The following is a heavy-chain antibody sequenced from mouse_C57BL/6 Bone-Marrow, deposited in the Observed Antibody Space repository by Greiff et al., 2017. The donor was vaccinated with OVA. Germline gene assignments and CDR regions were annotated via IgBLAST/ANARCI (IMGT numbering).Heavy chain of an antibody. CDR1: GFNIKDYY. CDR3: ARKGYPYWYFDV. CDR2: IDPEDGET. D-gene: IGHD2-2*01. Sequence: EVQLQQSGAELVKPGASVKLSCTASGFNIKDYYMHWVKQRTEQGLEWIGRIDPEDGETKYAPKFQGGATITADTSSNTAYLQLSSLTSEDTAVYYCARKGYPYWYFDVWGTGTTVTVSS. J-gene: IGHJ1*03. V-gene: IGHV14-2*01.